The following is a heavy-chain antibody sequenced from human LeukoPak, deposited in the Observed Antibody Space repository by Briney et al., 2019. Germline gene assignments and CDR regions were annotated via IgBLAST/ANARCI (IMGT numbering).Heavy chain of an antibody. CDR1: GFTFSSYG. CDR3: ARGSDTAVEYNWLDP. V-gene: IGHV3-30*03. CDR2: ISYDGSNK. Sequence: PGGSLRLSCAASGFTFSSYGMHWVRQAPGKGLEWVAVISYDGSNKYYADSVKGRFTISRDNSKNRLYLQMNSLRAEDTAVYYCARGSDTAVEYNWLDPWGQRTLVTVSS. D-gene: IGHD5-18*01. J-gene: IGHJ5*02.